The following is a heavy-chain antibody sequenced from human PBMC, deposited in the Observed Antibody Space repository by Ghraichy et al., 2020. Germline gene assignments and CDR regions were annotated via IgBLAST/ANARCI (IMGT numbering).Heavy chain of an antibody. J-gene: IGHJ6*03. D-gene: IGHD5-12*01. Sequence: GGSLRLSCAASAFIFSNSWMHWVCQVPEKGLECIECDGSEKSFVDSVRGQLTISRDNVKNSLYVQVNSLRPEDMTVYYCVSREDIALALLQYYYMDVWGKGTTVTVSS. CDR1: AFIFSNSW. V-gene: IGHV3-52*01. CDR2: IECDGSEK. CDR3: VSREDIALALLQYYYMDV.